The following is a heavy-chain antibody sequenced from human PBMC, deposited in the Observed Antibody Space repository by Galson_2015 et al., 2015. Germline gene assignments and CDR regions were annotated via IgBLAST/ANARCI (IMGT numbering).Heavy chain of an antibody. CDR1: GFTFSMYA. Sequence: SLRLSCAASGFTFSMYAMTWVRQAPGKRLEWVSGISGSGGSTYYADSVKGRFTISRDNSKNTLYLQMNSLRGDDTAVYYCAKVVDISVVPELDSWGQGTLVTVS. CDR3: AKVVDISVVPELDS. V-gene: IGHV3-23*01. CDR2: ISGSGGST. J-gene: IGHJ4*02. D-gene: IGHD2-2*03.